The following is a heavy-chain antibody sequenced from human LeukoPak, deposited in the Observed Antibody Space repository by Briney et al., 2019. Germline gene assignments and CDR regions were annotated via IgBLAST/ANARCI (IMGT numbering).Heavy chain of an antibody. V-gene: IGHV3-23*01. D-gene: IGHD1-14*01. CDR2: ISGNGDSS. J-gene: IGHJ4*02. CDR1: EFTFSSYA. CDR3: AKRSGGNYFDY. Sequence: GGSLRLSCAASEFTFSSYAMSWVCQAPRKGLEWVSTISGNGDSSFYAGSVKGRFTISRDNSKDTLYLQMNTLRAEDTAVYYCAKRSGGNYFDYWGQGTLVTVSS.